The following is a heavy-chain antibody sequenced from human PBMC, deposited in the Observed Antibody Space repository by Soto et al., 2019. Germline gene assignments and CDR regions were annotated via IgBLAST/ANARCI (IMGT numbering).Heavy chain of an antibody. CDR2: INA. V-gene: IGHV1-3*01. J-gene: IGHJ4*02. Sequence: ASVKVSCKASGYTFTSYAMHWVRQAPGQRLEWMGWINADSVKGRFTISRDNAKNSLYLQMNSLRAEDTAVYYCARDPYYYDIGGYYYWGQGALVTVSS. CDR3: ARDPYYYDIGGYYY. D-gene: IGHD3-22*01. CDR1: GYTFTSYA.